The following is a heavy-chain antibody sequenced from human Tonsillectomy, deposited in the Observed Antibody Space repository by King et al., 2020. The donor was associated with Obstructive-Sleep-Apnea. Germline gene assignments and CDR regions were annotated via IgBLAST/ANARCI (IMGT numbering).Heavy chain of an antibody. J-gene: IGHJ3*02. CDR3: ARAGAYYDRSVQAFDI. CDR2: IYYSGST. Sequence: VQLQESGPGLVKPSQTLSLTCTVSGGSISSGGYYWSWIRQHPGKGLEWIGYIYYSGSTYYNPSLKSRVTISVDTSKNQFSLKLSSVTAADTAVYYCARAGAYYDRSVQAFDIWGQGTMVTVSS. V-gene: IGHV4-31*03. CDR1: GGSISSGGYY. D-gene: IGHD3-22*01.